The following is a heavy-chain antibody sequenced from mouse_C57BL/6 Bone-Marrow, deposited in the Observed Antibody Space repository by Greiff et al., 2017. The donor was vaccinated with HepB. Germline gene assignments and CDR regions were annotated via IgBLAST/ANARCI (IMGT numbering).Heavy chain of an antibody. CDR2: ISYDGSN. D-gene: IGHD1-1*01. J-gene: IGHJ1*03. CDR1: GYSITSGYY. Sequence: EVQLQESGPGLVKPSQSLSLTCSVTGYSITSGYYWNWIRQFPGNNLEWMGYISYDGSNNYNPSLKNRISITRDTSKNQFFLKLNSVTTEDTATYYCARASPFITTVVATRYFDVWGTGTTVTVSS. CDR3: ARASPFITTVVATRYFDV. V-gene: IGHV3-6*01.